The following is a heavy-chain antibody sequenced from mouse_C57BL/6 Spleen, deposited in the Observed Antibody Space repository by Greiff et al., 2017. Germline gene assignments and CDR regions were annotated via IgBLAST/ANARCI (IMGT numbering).Heavy chain of an antibody. J-gene: IGHJ2*01. CDR3: ATSPDY. V-gene: IGHV1-69*01. CDR1: GYTFTSYW. CDR2: IDPSDSYT. Sequence: VQLQQPGAELVMPGASVKLSCKASGYTFTSYWMHWVKQRPGQGLEWIGEIDPSDSYTNYNQKFKGKSTLTVDKSSSTAYMQLSSLTSEDSAVYYCATSPDYWGQGTTLTVSS.